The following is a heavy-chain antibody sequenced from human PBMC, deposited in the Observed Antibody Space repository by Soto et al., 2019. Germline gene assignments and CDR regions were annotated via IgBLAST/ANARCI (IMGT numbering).Heavy chain of an antibody. V-gene: IGHV4-61*03. D-gene: IGHD2-2*01. Sequence: PSETLSLTCTVSGDNVSCDSYYWTWIRQPPGKGLEWIGYISNTGITESNPSLKSRVTISIDPPKNHFSVKMTSVTAVYTAVYYCASPDPAEFRHAFDIWCQ. CDR2: ISNTGIT. CDR1: GDNVSCDSYY. J-gene: IGHJ3*02. CDR3: ASPDPAEFRHAFDI.